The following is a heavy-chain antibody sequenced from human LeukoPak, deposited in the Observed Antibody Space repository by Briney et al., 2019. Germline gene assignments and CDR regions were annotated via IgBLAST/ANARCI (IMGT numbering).Heavy chain of an antibody. CDR1: GFTFSSYT. CDR2: ISGRGSSR. J-gene: IGHJ4*02. CDR3: AKRDGYNSNPLKD. V-gene: IGHV3-23*01. Sequence: PGGSLRLSCAASGFTFSSYTMSWVRQAPGKGLEWVSAISGRGSSRYYADSVKGRFTISRDNSKNTLYLQMNRLRAEDTALYYCAKRDGYNSNPLKDWGQGTLVTVSS. D-gene: IGHD5-24*01.